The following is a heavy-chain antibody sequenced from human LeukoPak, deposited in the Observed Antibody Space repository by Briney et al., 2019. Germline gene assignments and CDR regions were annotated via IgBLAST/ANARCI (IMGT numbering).Heavy chain of an antibody. D-gene: IGHD3-3*01. CDR2: INQDGSET. J-gene: IGHJ5*02. CDR3: ARGYYDFWSGYLNSGDWFDP. CDR1: RFTFSIYW. V-gene: IGHV3-7*04. Sequence: GGSLRLSCAAPRFTFSIYWMSWVRQAPGKALERVANINQDGSETYYVDSVEGRFTISRDNAKNSLYLQMNSLRAEDTAVYYCARGYYDFWSGYLNSGDWFDPWGQGTLVTVSS.